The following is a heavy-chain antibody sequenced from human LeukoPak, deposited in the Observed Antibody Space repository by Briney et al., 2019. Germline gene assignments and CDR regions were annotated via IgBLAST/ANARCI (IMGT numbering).Heavy chain of an antibody. V-gene: IGHV3-30*18. CDR2: ISYDGSNK. CDR3: AKGDAFDI. Sequence: GALRPSCAASGFTFSSYGMHWVRQAPGKGLEWVAVISYDGSNKYYADSVKGRFTISRDNSKNTLYLQMNSLRAEDTAVYYCAKGDAFDIWGQGTMVTVSS. J-gene: IGHJ3*02. CDR1: GFTFSSYG.